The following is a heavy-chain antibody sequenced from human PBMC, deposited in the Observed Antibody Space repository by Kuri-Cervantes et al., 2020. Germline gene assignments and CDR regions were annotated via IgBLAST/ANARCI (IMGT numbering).Heavy chain of an antibody. V-gene: IGHV3-13*01. CDR3: ARVYGDYELGI. J-gene: IGHJ3*02. CDR1: GFTFSSYD. Sequence: GGSLRLSCAASGFTFSSYDMHWVRQATGKGLEWVSAIGTAGDTYYPGSVKGRFTISRENAKNSLYLQMNSLRSDDTAVYYCARVYGDYELGIWGQGTMVTVSS. D-gene: IGHD4-17*01. CDR2: IGTAGDT.